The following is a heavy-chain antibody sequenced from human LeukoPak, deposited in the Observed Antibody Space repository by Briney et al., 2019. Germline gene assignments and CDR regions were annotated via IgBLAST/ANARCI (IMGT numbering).Heavy chain of an antibody. V-gene: IGHV1-18*01. CDR2: ISAYNGNT. J-gene: IGHJ3*02. CDR3: ARDEYSSSLDAFDI. CDR1: GYTFTSYG. D-gene: IGHD6-13*01. Sequence: ASVKVSCKASGYTFTSYGISWVRQAPGQGLEWMGWISAYNGNTNYAQKLQGRVTMTTDTSTSTAYMELRSLRSDDTAVYYCARDEYSSSLDAFDIWGQGTMVTVSS.